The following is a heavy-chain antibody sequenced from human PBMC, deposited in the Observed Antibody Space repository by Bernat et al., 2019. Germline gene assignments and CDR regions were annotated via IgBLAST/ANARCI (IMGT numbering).Heavy chain of an antibody. CDR1: GYTFTSYD. J-gene: IGHJ3*02. D-gene: IGHD2-15*01. Sequence: QVQLVQSGAEVKKPGASVKVSCKASGYTFTSYDINWVRQATGQGLEWTGWMNPNSGNTGYAQKFQGRVTMTRNTSISTAYMELSSLRSEDTAVYYCARWDCSGGSCYSGDAFDIWGQGTMVTVSS. CDR3: ARWDCSGGSCYSGDAFDI. V-gene: IGHV1-8*01. CDR2: MNPNSGNT.